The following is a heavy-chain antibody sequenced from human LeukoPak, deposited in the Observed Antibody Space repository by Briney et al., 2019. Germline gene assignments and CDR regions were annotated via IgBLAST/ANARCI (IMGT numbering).Heavy chain of an antibody. CDR1: GFTFYTHG. CDR3: AKDQGYSYNYLDY. Sequence: GGSLRLSCAASGFTFYTHGMSWVRQAPGKGLEWVSGINGNGASTYYSDSVKGRFTISRDNSKNTLYLQMSTLRAENTGVYYCAKDQGYSYNYLDYWGEGTLVTVSS. J-gene: IGHJ4*02. CDR2: INGNGAST. V-gene: IGHV3-23*01. D-gene: IGHD5-18*01.